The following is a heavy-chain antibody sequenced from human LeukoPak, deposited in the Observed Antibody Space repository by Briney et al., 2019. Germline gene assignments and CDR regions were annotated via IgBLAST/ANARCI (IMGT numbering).Heavy chain of an antibody. J-gene: IGHJ6*02. CDR1: GYTFTSYY. CDR2: INPSGGST. D-gene: IGHD6-6*01. V-gene: IGHV1-46*01. CDR3: AVSSEYSSSSGFFIFPPAQDYYYYGMDV. Sequence: PGASVKVSCKASGYTFTSYYMHWVRQAPGQGLEWMGIINPSGGSTSYAQKFQGRVTMTRDTSTSTVYMELRSLRSDDTAVYYCAVSSEYSSSSGFFIFPPAQDYYYYGMDVWGQGTTVTVSS.